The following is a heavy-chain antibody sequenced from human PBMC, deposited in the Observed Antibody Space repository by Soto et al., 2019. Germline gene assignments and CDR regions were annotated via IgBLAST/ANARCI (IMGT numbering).Heavy chain of an antibody. J-gene: IGHJ4*02. V-gene: IGHV3-7*03. Sequence: GGSLRLSCAVSGLTFRNDWLSWVRQAPGKGLEWVANINQDGSERYYVDSVRGRFTISRDNVENSLYLQLNSLRPEDTAVYYCAVYGYGVSAAAYWGQGTLVIVS. CDR3: AVYGYGVSAAAY. D-gene: IGHD4-17*01. CDR2: INQDGSER. CDR1: GLTFRNDW.